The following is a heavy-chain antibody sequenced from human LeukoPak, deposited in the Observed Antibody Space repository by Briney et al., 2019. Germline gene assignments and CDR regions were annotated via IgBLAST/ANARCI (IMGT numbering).Heavy chain of an antibody. CDR2: ISSSGSTI. CDR1: GFTFSSYE. V-gene: IGHV3-48*03. CDR3: ARDVDYANPRHNY. J-gene: IGHJ4*02. D-gene: IGHD4/OR15-4a*01. Sequence: GGSLRLSCAASGFTFSSYEMNWLRQAPGRGLEWVSYISSSGSTIYYADSVKGRFTISRDNAKNSLYLQMDSLRVEDTAVYYCARDVDYANPRHNYWGQGTLVTVSS.